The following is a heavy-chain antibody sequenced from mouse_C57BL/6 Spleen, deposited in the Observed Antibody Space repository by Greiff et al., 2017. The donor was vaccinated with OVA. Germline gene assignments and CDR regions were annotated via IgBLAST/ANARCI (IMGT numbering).Heavy chain of an antibody. J-gene: IGHJ1*03. Sequence: QVHVKQSGAELVKPGASVKISCKASGYAFSSYWMNWVKQRPGKGLEWIGQIYPGDGDTNYNGKFKGKATLTADKSSSTAYMQLSSLTSEDSAVYFCARGITTVVAFYWYFDVWGTGTTVTVSS. V-gene: IGHV1-80*01. CDR3: ARGITTVVAFYWYFDV. CDR2: IYPGDGDT. D-gene: IGHD1-1*01. CDR1: GYAFSSYW.